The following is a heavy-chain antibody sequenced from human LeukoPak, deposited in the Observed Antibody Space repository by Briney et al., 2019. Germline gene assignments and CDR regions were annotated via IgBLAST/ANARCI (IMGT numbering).Heavy chain of an antibody. CDR2: ISAYNGNT. CDR3: ARERGYYDSSGSADY. V-gene: IGHV1-18*01. CDR1: GYTFTIYG. Sequence: ASVTVSCKASGYTFTIYGISWVRQAPGQGLEWMGWISAYNGNTNYAQKLQGRVTMTTDTSTSTAYMELRSLRSDDTAVYYCARERGYYDSSGSADYWGQGTLVTVSS. D-gene: IGHD3-22*01. J-gene: IGHJ4*02.